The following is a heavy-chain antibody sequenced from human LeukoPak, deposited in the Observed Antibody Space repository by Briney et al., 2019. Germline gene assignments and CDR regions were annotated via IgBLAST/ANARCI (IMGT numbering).Heavy chain of an antibody. D-gene: IGHD3-9*01. Sequence: PSETLSLTCTVSGGSISSYYWSWIRQPPGKGLEWIGYIYYSGSTNYNPSLKSRVTISVDTSKDQFSLKLSSVTAADTAVYYCATRGGDFDWLLWGQGTLVTVSS. J-gene: IGHJ4*02. CDR3: ATRGGDFDWLL. CDR2: IYYSGST. V-gene: IGHV4-59*08. CDR1: GGSISSYY.